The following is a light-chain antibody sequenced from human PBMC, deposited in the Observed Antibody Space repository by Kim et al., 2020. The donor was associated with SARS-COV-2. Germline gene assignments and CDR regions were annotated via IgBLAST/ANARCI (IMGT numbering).Light chain of an antibody. V-gene: IGLV3-19*01. CDR1: SLRTYY. CDR3: QSRDSSGNYVI. Sequence: GQTVTITFQGDSLRTYYATWYQQKSGQAPVLVFYGKNKRPSGIPDRFSGSDSGNTASLTVTGAQAEDEADYYCQSRDSSGNYVIFGGGTQLTVL. CDR2: GKN. J-gene: IGLJ2*01.